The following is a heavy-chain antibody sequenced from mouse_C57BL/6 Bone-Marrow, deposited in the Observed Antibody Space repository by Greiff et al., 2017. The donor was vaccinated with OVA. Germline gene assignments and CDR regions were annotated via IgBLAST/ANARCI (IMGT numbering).Heavy chain of an antibody. J-gene: IGHJ3*01. CDR1: GYTFTDYE. CDR3: TRWGNPAWFAY. CDR2: IDPETGGT. Sequence: VQLQQSGAELVRPGASVTLSCKASGYTFTDYEMHWVKQTPVHGLEWIGAIDPETGGTAYNQKFKGKAILTADKSSSTAYMEIRSLTSEDSAVYYCTRWGNPAWFAYWGQGTLVTVSA. V-gene: IGHV1-15*01. D-gene: IGHD2-1*01.